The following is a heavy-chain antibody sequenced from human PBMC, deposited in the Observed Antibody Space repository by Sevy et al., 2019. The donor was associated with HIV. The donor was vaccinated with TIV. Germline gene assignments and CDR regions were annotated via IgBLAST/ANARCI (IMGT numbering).Heavy chain of an antibody. J-gene: IGHJ3*02. D-gene: IGHD6-13*01. CDR1: GYTFTNYG. Sequence: ASVKVSCKASGYTFTNYGISWVRQAPGQGLEWMGWISAYNGNTNYAQMLQGRVTMTTDTSTSTAYMERRSLRSDDTAVYFCARDRVGGSSSSWDRIDAFDIWGQGTMVTVSS. V-gene: IGHV1-18*01. CDR2: ISAYNGNT. CDR3: ARDRVGGSSSSWDRIDAFDI.